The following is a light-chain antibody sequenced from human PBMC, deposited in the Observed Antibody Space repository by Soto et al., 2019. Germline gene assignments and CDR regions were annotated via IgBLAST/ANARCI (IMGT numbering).Light chain of an antibody. J-gene: IGLJ2*01. CDR2: GVT. CDR3: SSYTTSTTLSVV. CDR1: SSDVGGYNY. Sequence: QSALTQPAYVSGSPGQSITISCTGTSSDVGGYNYVSWYQQHPGKAPKLMIYGVTNRPSGVSNRFSGSKSGNTASLTISGLQAEDEADYYCSSYTTSTTLSVVFGGGTQLTVL. V-gene: IGLV2-14*01.